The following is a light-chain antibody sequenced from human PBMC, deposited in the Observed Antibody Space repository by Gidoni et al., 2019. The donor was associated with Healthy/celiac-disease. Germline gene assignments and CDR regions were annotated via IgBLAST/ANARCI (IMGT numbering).Light chain of an antibody. CDR2: AAS. J-gene: IGKJ3*01. Sequence: DIQMTQSPSSLSASVGDRVTITCRASQSISSYLNWYQQKPGKATKLLIYAASSLQSGVPSRFSGSGSGTDFTLTISSLQPEDFATYYCQQSYSTPVTFXPXTKVDIK. V-gene: IGKV1-39*01. CDR1: QSISSY. CDR3: QQSYSTPVT.